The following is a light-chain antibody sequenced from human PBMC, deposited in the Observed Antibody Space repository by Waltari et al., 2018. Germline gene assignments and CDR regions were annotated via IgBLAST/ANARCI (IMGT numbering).Light chain of an antibody. CDR1: QNIRNQ. CDR2: AAS. Sequence: AIRMTQSPSSLSASVGDRVTITCRASQNIRNQLGWFQQKPGKAPKVLIRAASKLQSGVPSRFSGSGSGTDFTLTINSLQPEDFATYFCAQDDSDPVTFGGGTKVEIK. J-gene: IGKJ4*01. CDR3: AQDDSDPVT. V-gene: IGKV1-6*01.